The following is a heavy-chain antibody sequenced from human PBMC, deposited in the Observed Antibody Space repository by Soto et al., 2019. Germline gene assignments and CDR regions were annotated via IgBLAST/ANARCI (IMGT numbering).Heavy chain of an antibody. D-gene: IGHD5-18*01. V-gene: IGHV4-59*01. CDR1: GGSMETFY. CDR2: ISNSGST. J-gene: IGHJ1*01. CDR3: ERDGGYSYGPELLHY. Sequence: SETLSLTCSVSGGSMETFYWSWIRQPPGKGLEWIGYISNSGSTNYNPSLESRVTVSVDTTKNQSSLKLNSVTAADTEVYYCERDGGYSYGPELLHYWGQGTFVTVSS.